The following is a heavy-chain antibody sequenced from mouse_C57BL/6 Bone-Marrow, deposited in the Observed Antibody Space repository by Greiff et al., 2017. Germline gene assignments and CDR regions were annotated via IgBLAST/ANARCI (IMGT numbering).Heavy chain of an antibody. J-gene: IGHJ4*01. V-gene: IGHV1-72*01. CDR3: ARWGVVAHYYDMDY. CDR1: GYTFTSYW. D-gene: IGHD1-1*01. Sequence: QVQLQQPGAELVKPGASVKLSCKASGYTFTSYWMHWVKQRPGRGLEWIGRIDPYSGGTKYNEKFKNKATLTVDKPSSTAYMQLSRLTSEDSAVYYCARWGVVAHYYDMDYWGQGTSVTVSS. CDR2: IDPYSGGT.